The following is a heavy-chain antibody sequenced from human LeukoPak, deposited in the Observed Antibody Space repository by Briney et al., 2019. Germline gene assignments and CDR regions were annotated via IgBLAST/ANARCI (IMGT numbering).Heavy chain of an antibody. D-gene: IGHD5-24*01. V-gene: IGHV3-33*01. J-gene: IGHJ5*02. CDR3: ARDTNYLSAGISVS. Sequence: GRSLRLACAASGFTVSSYAMHWVRQAPGKGLEWVAVIWYDGSNKYYADSVKGRFTISRDNSKNTLYLQMNSLRAEDTAVYYCARDTNYLSAGISVSWGQGTLVTVSS. CDR2: IWYDGSNK. CDR1: GFTVSSYA.